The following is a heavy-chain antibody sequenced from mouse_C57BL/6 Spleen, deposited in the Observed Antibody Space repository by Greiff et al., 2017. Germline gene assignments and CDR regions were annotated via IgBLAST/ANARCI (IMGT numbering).Heavy chain of an antibody. J-gene: IGHJ4*01. Sequence: QVQLQQPGTELVKPGASVKLSCKASGYTFTSYWMHWVKQRPGQGLEWIGNINPSNGGTNYNAKFQSKATLTVDKFTSTAYMQLRSLTSADSTVYYCAKGGAMDYWGQGTSVTVSS. CDR2: INPSNGGT. CDR1: GYTFTSYW. V-gene: IGHV1-53*01. CDR3: AKGGAMDY.